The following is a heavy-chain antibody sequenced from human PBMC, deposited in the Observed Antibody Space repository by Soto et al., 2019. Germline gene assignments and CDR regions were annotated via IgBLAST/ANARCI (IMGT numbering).Heavy chain of an antibody. V-gene: IGHV6-1*01. CDR3: ARVFPYYVSTESYLVY. CDR1: GDSVSGNSAA. Sequence: SQTLSLTCAISGDSVSGNSAAWNWIRQSPSRGLEWLGGTYYRSRWYNDYAVSVKSRITVTPDTSKNQFSLHLNSVTPEDTAVYYCARVFPYYVSTESYLVYWGHAALVSV. J-gene: IGHJ4*01. CDR2: TYYRSRWYN. D-gene: IGHD3-16*01.